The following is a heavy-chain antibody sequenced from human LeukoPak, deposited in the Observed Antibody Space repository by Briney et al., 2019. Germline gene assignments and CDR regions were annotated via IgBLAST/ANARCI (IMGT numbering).Heavy chain of an antibody. V-gene: IGHV3-9*01. J-gene: IGHJ6*02. Sequence: LRLSCAASGFTFDDYAMHWVRQAPGKGLEWVSGISWNSGSIGYADSVKGRFTISRDNAKNSLYLQMSNLRAEDTAVYFCARGGGLDVWGQGATVTVSS. CDR1: GFTFDDYA. CDR3: ARGGGLDV. CDR2: ISWNSGSI. D-gene: IGHD3-16*01.